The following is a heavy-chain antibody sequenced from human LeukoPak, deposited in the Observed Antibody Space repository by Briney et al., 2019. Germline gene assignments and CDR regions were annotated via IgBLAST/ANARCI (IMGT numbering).Heavy chain of an antibody. D-gene: IGHD6-13*01. CDR1: GFHFIIYT. J-gene: IGHJ4*02. CDR3: ARVAGYCDSSSIGLADD. Sequence: PGGSLRHSRLASGFHFIIYTLHGVRQAPGTGLEWLSSISSSSSNIYNADSVRGRFTISRDNAKNSLYLQMNSLRAEDTAVYYCARVAGYCDSSSIGLADDWGQGTLVTVSS. CDR2: ISSSSSNI. V-gene: IGHV3-21*01.